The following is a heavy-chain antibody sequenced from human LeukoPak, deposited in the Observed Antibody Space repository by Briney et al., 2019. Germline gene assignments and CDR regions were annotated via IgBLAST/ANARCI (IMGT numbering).Heavy chain of an antibody. D-gene: IGHD6-13*01. CDR3: ARPRAIISSWYYFDY. V-gene: IGHV5-51*01. CDR1: GYSFSNSW. CDR2: IYPGDSDT. J-gene: IGHJ4*02. Sequence: GESLKISCKGSGYSFSNSWIGWVRQMPGKGLEWMGIIYPGDSDTRYSPSFQGQVTISADKSISTAYLQWSSLKASDTAMYYCARPRAIISSWYYFDYWGQGTLVTVSS.